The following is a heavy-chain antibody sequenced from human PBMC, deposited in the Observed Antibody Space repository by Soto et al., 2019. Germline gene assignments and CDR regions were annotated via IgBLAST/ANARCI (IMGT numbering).Heavy chain of an antibody. CDR1: GYSFTSYW. V-gene: IGHV5-51*01. Sequence: PGESLKISCKGSGYSFTSYWIGWVRQMPGKGLEWMGIIYPGDSDTRYSPSFQGQVTISADKSISTAYLQWSSLKASDTAMYYCASSSEDCSSTSCPYYYYYCGMDVWGQGTTVTVSS. CDR3: ASSSEDCSSTSCPYYYYYCGMDV. J-gene: IGHJ6*02. CDR2: IYPGDSDT. D-gene: IGHD2-2*01.